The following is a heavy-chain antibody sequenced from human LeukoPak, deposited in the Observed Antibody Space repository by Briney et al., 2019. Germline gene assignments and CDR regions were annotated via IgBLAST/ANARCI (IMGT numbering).Heavy chain of an antibody. CDR1: GFTFSSYD. V-gene: IGHV3-13*04. Sequence: PGGSLRLSCAASGFTFSSYDMHWVRQVTGKGLEWVSTIGTAGDTYYPGSVKGRFTISRENAKTSLYLQMNSLRAGDTAVYYCVRASSSWYYFDYWGQETLVTVSS. D-gene: IGHD6-13*01. CDR2: IGTAGDT. CDR3: VRASSSWYYFDY. J-gene: IGHJ4*02.